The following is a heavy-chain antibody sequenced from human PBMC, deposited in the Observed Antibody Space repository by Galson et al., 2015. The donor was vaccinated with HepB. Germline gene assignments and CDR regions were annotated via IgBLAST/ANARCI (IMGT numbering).Heavy chain of an antibody. Sequence: QSGAEVKKPGESLRISCKGPGYSFTSYWITWVRQMPGNGLEWMGTIDPSDSYTNFSPSFEGQVTISADKSISTAYLQWSSLKVSDSAIYYCARQSRYRSTWNFDYWGQGTLVTVSS. J-gene: IGHJ4*02. CDR2: IDPSDSYT. CDR1: GYSFTSYW. V-gene: IGHV5-10-1*04. D-gene: IGHD6-13*01. CDR3: ARQSRYRSTWNFDY.